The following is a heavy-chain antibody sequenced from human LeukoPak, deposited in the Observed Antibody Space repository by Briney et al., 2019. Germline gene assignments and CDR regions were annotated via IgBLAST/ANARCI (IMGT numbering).Heavy chain of an antibody. CDR3: VRGGFGHAMDV. Sequence: GGSLRLSCAASEFDFSSHAMTWVRQAPGKGLEWVSAISISGSKTYYADSVKGRSTISRDNAKNTLYLQMTSLGAEDTAVYYCVRGGFGHAMDVWGQGTTVTVSS. V-gene: IGHV3-23*01. D-gene: IGHD3-10*01. CDR2: ISISGSKT. J-gene: IGHJ6*02. CDR1: EFDFSSHA.